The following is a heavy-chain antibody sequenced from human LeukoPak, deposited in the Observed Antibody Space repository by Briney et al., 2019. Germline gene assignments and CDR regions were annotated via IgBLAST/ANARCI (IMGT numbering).Heavy chain of an antibody. CDR3: ARESPGGYYDSSGSKPYYFDY. Sequence: GGSLRLSCAASGFTFSSYDMHWVRQATGKGLEWVSAIGTAGDPYYPGSVKGRFTISRENAKNSLYLQMNSLRAGDTAVYYCARESPGGYYDSSGSKPYYFDYWGQGTLVTVSS. CDR2: IGTAGDP. D-gene: IGHD3-22*01. J-gene: IGHJ4*02. CDR1: GFTFSSYD. V-gene: IGHV3-13*05.